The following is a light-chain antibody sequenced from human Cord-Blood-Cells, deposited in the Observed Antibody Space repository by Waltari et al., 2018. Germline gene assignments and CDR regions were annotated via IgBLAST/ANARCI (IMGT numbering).Light chain of an antibody. CDR2: DAS. J-gene: IGKJ1*01. V-gene: IGKV3-11*01. CDR1: QSVSSY. CDR3: QQRSNWPPA. Sequence: EIVLTQSPATLSFSPGERATRSCRASQSVSSYLTWYQQKPGQAPRLLIYDASNRATGIPARFSGSGSGTDFTLTISSLEPEDFAVYYCQQRSNWPPAFGQGTKVEIK.